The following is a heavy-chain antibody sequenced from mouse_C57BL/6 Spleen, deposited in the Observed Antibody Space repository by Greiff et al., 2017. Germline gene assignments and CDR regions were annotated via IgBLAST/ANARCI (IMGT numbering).Heavy chain of an antibody. Sequence: EVQVVESGGGLVKPGGSLKLSCAASGFTFSSYAMSWVRQTPEKRLEWVATISDGGSYTYYPDNVKGRFTISRDNAKNNLYLQMSHLKSEDTAMYYCARDNYGSRYYYAMDYWGQGTSVTVSS. V-gene: IGHV5-4*01. J-gene: IGHJ4*01. CDR1: GFTFSSYA. D-gene: IGHD1-1*01. CDR3: ARDNYGSRYYYAMDY. CDR2: ISDGGSYT.